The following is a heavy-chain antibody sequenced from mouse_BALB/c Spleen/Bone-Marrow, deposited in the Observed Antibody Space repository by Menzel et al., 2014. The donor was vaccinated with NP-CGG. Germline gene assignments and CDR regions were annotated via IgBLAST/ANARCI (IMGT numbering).Heavy chain of an antibody. D-gene: IGHD2-1*01. J-gene: IGHJ4*01. Sequence: VKLMESGAELAKPGASAKMSCKASGYTFTSYWMHWVKQRPGQGLEWIGYINPSTGYTDYNQKFNDKATLTADKSSSTAYMQLSSLTSKDSAVYYCARGNPLYAMDYWGQGTSVTVSS. CDR1: GYTFTSYW. CDR3: ARGNPLYAMDY. CDR2: INPSTGYT. V-gene: IGHV1-7*01.